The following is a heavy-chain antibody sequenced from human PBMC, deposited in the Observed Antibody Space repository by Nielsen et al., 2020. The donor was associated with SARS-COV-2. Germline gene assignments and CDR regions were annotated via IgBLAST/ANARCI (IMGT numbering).Heavy chain of an antibody. Sequence: GESLKISCEASGFTFSDYYMSWIRQAPGKGLEWVSYISTSSSYTNYADSVKGRFTISRDNARNSLFLQMNSLRVEDTAVYYCARISDSAWYFDYWGQGTLVTVSS. D-gene: IGHD2-21*02. CDR2: ISTSSSYT. CDR3: ARISDSAWYFDY. CDR1: GFTFSDYY. V-gene: IGHV3-11*03. J-gene: IGHJ4*02.